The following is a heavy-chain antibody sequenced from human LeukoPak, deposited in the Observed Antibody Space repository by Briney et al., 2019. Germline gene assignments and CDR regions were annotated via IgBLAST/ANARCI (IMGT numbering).Heavy chain of an antibody. Sequence: SETLSLTCAVYGGSFSGYYWSWIRQPPGKGLEWIGEINHSGSTNYNPSLKSRVTIPVDTSKNQFSLKLSSVTAADTAVYYCARAGPGTAAAGTSGVFRFDPWGQGTLVTVSS. CDR3: ARAGPGTAAAGTSGVFRFDP. J-gene: IGHJ5*02. CDR1: GGSFSGYY. D-gene: IGHD6-13*01. CDR2: INHSGST. V-gene: IGHV4-34*01.